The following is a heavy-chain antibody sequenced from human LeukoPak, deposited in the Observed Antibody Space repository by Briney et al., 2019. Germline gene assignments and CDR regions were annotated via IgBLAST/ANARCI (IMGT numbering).Heavy chain of an antibody. D-gene: IGHD4-17*01. CDR2: INAANGNT. V-gene: IGHV1-3*01. J-gene: IGHJ5*02. CDR1: GYTFINYA. Sequence: ASVKVSCKASGYTFINYAIHWLRQAPGQRLEWMGWINAANGNTKYSQKFQGRVTITRDTSASTAYVELSSLRFEDTSVYYCARYSDDAWFDPWGQGTLVTVSS. CDR3: ARYSDDAWFDP.